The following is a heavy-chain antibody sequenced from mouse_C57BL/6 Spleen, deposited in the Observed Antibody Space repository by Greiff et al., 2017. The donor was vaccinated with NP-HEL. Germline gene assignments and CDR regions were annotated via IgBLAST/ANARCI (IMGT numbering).Heavy chain of an antibody. CDR1: GFNIKDYY. CDR2: LDPEDGDT. D-gene: IGHD1-1*01. CDR3: TTIYYGSSSHYYAMDY. V-gene: IGHV14-1*01. J-gene: IGHJ4*01. Sequence: VQLQQSGAELVRPGASVKLSCTASGFNIKDYYMHWVKQRPEQGLEWIGRLDPEDGDTDYAPKLPGKATMTADTSSNPAYLQLSSLTSEDTAVYYCTTIYYGSSSHYYAMDYWGQGTSVTVSS.